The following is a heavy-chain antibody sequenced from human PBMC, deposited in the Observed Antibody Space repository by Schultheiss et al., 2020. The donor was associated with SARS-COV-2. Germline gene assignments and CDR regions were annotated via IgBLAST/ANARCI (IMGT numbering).Heavy chain of an antibody. CDR1: GFTVSSNY. D-gene: IGHD5-24*01. CDR3: ARARGVEMATIGP. CDR2: IYSGGST. Sequence: GESLKISCAASGFTVSSNYMSWVRQAPGKGLEWVSVIYSGGSTYYADSVKGRFTISRDNSKNTLYLQMNSLRAEDTAVYYCARARGVEMATIGPWGQGTLVTVSS. J-gene: IGHJ5*02. V-gene: IGHV3-53*01.